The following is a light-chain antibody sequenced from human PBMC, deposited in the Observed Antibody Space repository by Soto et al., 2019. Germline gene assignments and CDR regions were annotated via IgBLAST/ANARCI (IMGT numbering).Light chain of an antibody. V-gene: IGLV2-14*01. J-gene: IGLJ2*01. CDR2: EVT. Sequence: QSALTQPASVSGSPGQSITISCTGTSSDVGAFNYVSWYQQHPGKAPKLMIYEVTHRPSWISNRFSGSKSDNTASLTISGLQAEDEANYYCSSYTRSNTLVFGGGTKLTVL. CDR3: SSYTRSNTLV. CDR1: SSDVGAFNY.